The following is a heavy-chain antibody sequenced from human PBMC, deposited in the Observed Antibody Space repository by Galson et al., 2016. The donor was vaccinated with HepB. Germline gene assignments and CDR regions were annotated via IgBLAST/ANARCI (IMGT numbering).Heavy chain of an antibody. J-gene: IGHJ4*02. Sequence: SLRLSCAVSGFTLTASAMNWVRQAPGKGLEWIAYIGPPHGAIFYADSVKGRFTISKDNAKDSLFLQVNNLGDDDTAVYYCAREAGASWYLIDYWGQGTLVTVSS. D-gene: IGHD6-13*01. CDR3: AREAGASWYLIDY. CDR1: GFTLTASA. CDR2: IGPPHGAI. V-gene: IGHV3-48*02.